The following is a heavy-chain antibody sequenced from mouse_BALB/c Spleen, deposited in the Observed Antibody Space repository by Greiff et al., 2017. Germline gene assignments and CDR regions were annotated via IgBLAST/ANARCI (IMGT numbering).Heavy chain of an antibody. V-gene: IGHV3-2*02. Sequence: EVHLVESGPGLVKPSQSLSLTCTVTGYSITSDYAWNWIRQFPGNKLEWMGYISYSGSTSYNPSLKSRISITRDTSKNQFFLQLNSVTTEDTATYYCARSDYGYYFDYWGQGTTLTVSS. D-gene: IGHD1-2*01. CDR2: ISYSGST. CDR1: GYSITSDYA. CDR3: ARSDYGYYFDY. J-gene: IGHJ2*01.